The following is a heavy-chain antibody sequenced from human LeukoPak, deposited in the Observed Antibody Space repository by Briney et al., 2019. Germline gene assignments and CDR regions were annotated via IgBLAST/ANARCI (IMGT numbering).Heavy chain of an antibody. CDR3: AFRGVSDDFDY. CDR1: GYTFTSYY. Sequence: ASVKVSCKASGYTFTSYYMHWVRQAPGQGLEWMGIINPSGGSTSYAQKFQGRVTMTRDTSTSTVYMELSSLRSEDTAMYYCAFRGVSDDFDYWGQGTLVTVSS. D-gene: IGHD3-10*01. V-gene: IGHV1-46*01. CDR2: INPSGGST. J-gene: IGHJ4*02.